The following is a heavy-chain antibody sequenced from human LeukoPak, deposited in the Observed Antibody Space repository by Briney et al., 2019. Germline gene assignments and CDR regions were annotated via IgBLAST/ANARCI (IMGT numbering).Heavy chain of an antibody. CDR3: ARHSRYSSGWYPPPVDY. D-gene: IGHD6-19*01. Sequence: SETLSLTCTVSDGSISSNSYYWGWIRQPPGKGLEWIGSISYSGRTYYNPSLESRVTISVDASKNQFSLKLSSVTAADTAVYYCARHSRYSSGWYPPPVDYWGQGTLVTVSS. CDR1: DGSISSNSYY. V-gene: IGHV4-39*01. CDR2: ISYSGRT. J-gene: IGHJ4*02.